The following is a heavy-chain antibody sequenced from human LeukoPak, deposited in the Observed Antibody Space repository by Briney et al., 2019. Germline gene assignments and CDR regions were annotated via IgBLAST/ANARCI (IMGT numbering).Heavy chain of an antibody. Sequence: GGSLRLSCAASGFTVSSNYMSWVRQAPGKGLEWVSVIYSGGSTYYAGSVKGRFTISRDNSKNTLYLQMNSLRAEDTAVYYCARENTMVRAFDYWGQGTLVTVSS. D-gene: IGHD3-10*01. CDR3: ARENTMVRAFDY. CDR2: IYSGGST. CDR1: GFTVSSNY. V-gene: IGHV3-53*01. J-gene: IGHJ4*02.